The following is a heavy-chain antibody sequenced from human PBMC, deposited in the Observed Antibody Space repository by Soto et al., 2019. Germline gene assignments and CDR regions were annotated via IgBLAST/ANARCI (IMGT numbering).Heavy chain of an antibody. D-gene: IGHD2-8*01. J-gene: IGHJ6*02. CDR3: ARGHSTDCSNGVCSFFYNHEMDV. CDR1: GYSFTDYH. CDR2: INPKSGGT. Sequence: QVQLVQSGAEVKKPGASVRVSCKASGYSFTDYHIHWVRQAPGQGLEWLGLINPKSGGTSTAQKFQGWVTMTRDRSISTVYMELTRLRSDDTAVDFCARGHSTDCSNGVCSFFYNHEMDVWGQGTTVTVSS. V-gene: IGHV1-2*04.